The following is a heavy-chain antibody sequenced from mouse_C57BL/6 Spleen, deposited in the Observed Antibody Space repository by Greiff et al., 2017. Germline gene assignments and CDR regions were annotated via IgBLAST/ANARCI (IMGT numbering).Heavy chain of an antibody. J-gene: IGHJ2*01. CDR1: GYAFSSYW. CDR2: IYPGDGDT. V-gene: IGHV1-80*01. D-gene: IGHD3-3*01. CDR3: AREGGPYYFDY. Sequence: QVQLQQSGAELVKPGASVKISCKASGYAFSSYWMNWVKQRPGKGLEWIGQIYPGDGDTNYNGKFTGKATLTADNSSSTAYMQRSSLTDEDSAVYLCAREGGPYYFDYWGQGTTLTVSS.